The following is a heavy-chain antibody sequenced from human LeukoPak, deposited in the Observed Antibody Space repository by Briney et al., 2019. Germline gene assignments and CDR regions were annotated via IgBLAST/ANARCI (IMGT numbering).Heavy chain of an antibody. Sequence: PETLSLTCTVSGGSISSYYWSWIRQPPGKGLEWIGYIYYSGSTNHNPSLKSRVTISVDTSKNQFSLKLSSVTAADTAVYYCARGYYYDSSGYYPAFDIWGQGTMVTVSS. CDR3: ARGYYYDSSGYYPAFDI. V-gene: IGHV4-59*01. D-gene: IGHD3-22*01. CDR2: IYYSGST. CDR1: GGSISSYY. J-gene: IGHJ3*02.